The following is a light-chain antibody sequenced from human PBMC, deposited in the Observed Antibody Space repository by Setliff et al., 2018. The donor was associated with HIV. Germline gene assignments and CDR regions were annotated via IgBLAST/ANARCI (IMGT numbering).Light chain of an antibody. Sequence: TLSVSPGERATLSCRASQNVSSNLAWYQQKPGQTPRLLFYGASSRATGVPARISGGGSGTEFTLTISSLQSEDFAVYYCQQYDRWPWTFGQGTKVDIK. CDR1: QNVSSN. CDR3: QQYDRWPWT. CDR2: GAS. V-gene: IGKV3-15*01. J-gene: IGKJ1*01.